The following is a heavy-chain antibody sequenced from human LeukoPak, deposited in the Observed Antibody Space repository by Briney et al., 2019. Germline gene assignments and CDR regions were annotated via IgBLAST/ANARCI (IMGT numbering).Heavy chain of an antibody. V-gene: IGHV3-7*01. Sequence: GGSLRLSCAASGFTFSSYWMSWVRQAPGKGLEWVANIKQDGSEKYYVDSVKGRFTISRDNAKNSLYLQMNSLRAEDTAVYYCAREGYYYDSSGPQDDAFDIWGQGTMVTVSS. CDR3: AREGYYYDSSGPQDDAFDI. D-gene: IGHD3-22*01. CDR2: IKQDGSEK. J-gene: IGHJ3*02. CDR1: GFTFSSYW.